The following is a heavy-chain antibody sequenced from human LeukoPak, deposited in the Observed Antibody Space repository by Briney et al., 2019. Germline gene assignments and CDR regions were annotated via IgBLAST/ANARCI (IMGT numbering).Heavy chain of an antibody. CDR2: MNPNSGNT. V-gene: IGHV1-8*01. CDR3: ARGDSTYDAFDI. CDR1: GCTFTSYD. Sequence: ASVKVSCKASGCTFTSYDINWVRQATGQGLEWMGWMNPNSGNTGYAQKFQGRVTMTRNTSISTAYMELSSLRSEDTAVYYCARGDSTYDAFDIWGQGTMVTVSS. D-gene: IGHD3-22*01. J-gene: IGHJ3*02.